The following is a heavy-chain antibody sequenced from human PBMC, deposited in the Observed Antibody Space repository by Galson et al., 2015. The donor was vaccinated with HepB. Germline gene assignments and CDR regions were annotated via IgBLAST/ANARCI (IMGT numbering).Heavy chain of an antibody. D-gene: IGHD2-15*01. CDR3: ARRGFCSGDGCHSNAFDI. J-gene: IGHJ3*02. Sequence: QSGAEVKKPGESLKISCKGSGYSFTNYWIAWVRQMPGKGLEYMGIIYPGDSETRYSPSFRGQVTISADKSITTAYLQWSSLKASDTAMYYCARRGFCSGDGCHSNAFDIWGQGTMVTVSS. CDR2: IYPGDSET. CDR1: GYSFTNYW. V-gene: IGHV5-51*01.